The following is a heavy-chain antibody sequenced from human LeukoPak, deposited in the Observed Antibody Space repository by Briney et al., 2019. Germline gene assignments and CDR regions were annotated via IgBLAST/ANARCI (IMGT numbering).Heavy chain of an antibody. D-gene: IGHD4-11*01. J-gene: IGHJ6*03. CDR3: ARDLPPTGYYYYYMDV. V-gene: IGHV3-48*01. CDR2: ISSSSRTI. CDR1: GFTFSSYS. Sequence: RPGGSLRLSCAASGFTFSSYSMNWVRQAPGKGLEWVSYISSSSRTIYYADSVKGRFTISRGNAKNSLYPQMNSLRAEDTALYYCARDLPPTGYYYYYMDVWGKGTTVTVSS.